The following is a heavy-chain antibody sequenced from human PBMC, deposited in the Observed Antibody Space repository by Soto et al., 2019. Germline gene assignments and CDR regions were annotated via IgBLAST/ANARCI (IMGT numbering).Heavy chain of an antibody. CDR1: GGSVSSGSYY. J-gene: IGHJ4*02. CDR2: MSHSGST. V-gene: IGHV4-34*01. D-gene: IGHD6-13*01. Sequence: SETLSLTCAVYGGSVSSGSYYWSWIRQPPGKGLEWIGEMSHSGSTNYNPSLKSRVTISVDTSKNQFSLKLSSVTAEDTAVYYCARAGGSSWYGRYYFDYWGQGTLVTVSS. CDR3: ARAGGSSWYGRYYFDY.